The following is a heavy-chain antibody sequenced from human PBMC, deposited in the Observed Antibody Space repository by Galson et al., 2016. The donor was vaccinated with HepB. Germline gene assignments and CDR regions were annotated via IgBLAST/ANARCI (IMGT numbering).Heavy chain of an antibody. D-gene: IGHD5-18*01. CDR3: ANGGGYSYATRVDY. J-gene: IGHJ4*02. CDR1: GFTFSHAW. CDR2: ISGSGGST. Sequence: SLRLSCAASGFTFSHAWMNWVRQAPGKGLEWVSGISGSGGSTNYGDSVRGRFTISRDNSKNTLYLQLNSLRAEDTAVYYCANGGGYSYATRVDYWGQGTLVTVSS. V-gene: IGHV3-23*01.